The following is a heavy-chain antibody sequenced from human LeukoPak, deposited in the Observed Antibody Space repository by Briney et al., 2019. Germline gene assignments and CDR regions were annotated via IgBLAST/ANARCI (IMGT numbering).Heavy chain of an antibody. D-gene: IGHD4-23*01. CDR3: ASYGGNSYEDY. CDR1: GGSISSYY. J-gene: IGHJ4*02. V-gene: IGHV4-59*01. CDR2: IYYSGST. Sequence: SETLSLTCTVSGGSISSYYWSWIRQPPGKGLEWIGYIYYSGSTNYNPSLKSRVTISVDTSKNQFSLKLSSVTAADTAVYYCASYGGNSYEDYWGQGTLVTVSS.